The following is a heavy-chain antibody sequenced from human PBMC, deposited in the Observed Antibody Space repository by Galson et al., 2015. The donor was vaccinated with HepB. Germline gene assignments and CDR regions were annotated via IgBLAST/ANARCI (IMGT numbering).Heavy chain of an antibody. CDR1: GFTFSSYS. CDR2: ISSSSSYI. V-gene: IGHV3-21*01. J-gene: IGHJ4*02. Sequence: SLRLSCAASGFTFSSYSMNWVRQAPGKGLEWVSSISSSSSYIYYADSVKGRFTISRDNAKNSLYLQMNSLRAEDTAVYYCARDAPLLGIAVAGTPPPPDYWGQGTLVTVSS. CDR3: ARDAPLLGIAVAGTPPPPDY. D-gene: IGHD6-19*01.